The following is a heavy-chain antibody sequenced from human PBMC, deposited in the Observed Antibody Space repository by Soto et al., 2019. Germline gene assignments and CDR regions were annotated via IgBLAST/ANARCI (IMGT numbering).Heavy chain of an antibody. CDR3: ARVAYYYYGMDV. V-gene: IGHV3-33*01. Sequence: GGSLRLSCAASGFTFSSYGMRWVRQAPGKGLEWVAVIWYDGSNKYYADSVKGRFTISRDNSKNTLYLQMNSLRAEDTAVYYCARVAYYYYGMDVWGQGTTVTVSS. J-gene: IGHJ6*02. CDR1: GFTFSSYG. CDR2: IWYDGSNK.